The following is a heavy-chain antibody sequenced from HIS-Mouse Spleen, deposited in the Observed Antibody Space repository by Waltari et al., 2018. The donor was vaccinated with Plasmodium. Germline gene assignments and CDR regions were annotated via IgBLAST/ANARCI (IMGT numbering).Heavy chain of an antibody. V-gene: IGHV3-74*01. CDR3: ARGDSDGSSWFRYYFDY. Sequence: EVQLVESGGGLVQPGGSLRLSCAASGFTFSSHWMHWVRQAPGKGLVWVSRINSDGSSTSYADSVKGRFTISRDNAKNTLYLQMNRLRAEDTAVYYCARGDSDGSSWFRYYFDYWGQGTLVTVSS. J-gene: IGHJ4*02. CDR1: GFTFSSHW. D-gene: IGHD6-13*01. CDR2: INSDGSST.